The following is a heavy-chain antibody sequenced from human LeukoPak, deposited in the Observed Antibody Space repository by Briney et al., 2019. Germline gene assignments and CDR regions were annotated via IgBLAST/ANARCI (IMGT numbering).Heavy chain of an antibody. D-gene: IGHD3-22*01. V-gene: IGHV1-2*02. Sequence: ASVKVSCKASGYTFTGYYMHWVRQAPGQGLEWMGWINPNSGGTNYAQKLQGRVTMTTDTSTSTAYMELRSLTSDDTAVYYCARDRYYYDSSGYPDYWGQGTLVTVSS. J-gene: IGHJ4*02. CDR1: GYTFTGYY. CDR2: INPNSGGT. CDR3: ARDRYYYDSSGYPDY.